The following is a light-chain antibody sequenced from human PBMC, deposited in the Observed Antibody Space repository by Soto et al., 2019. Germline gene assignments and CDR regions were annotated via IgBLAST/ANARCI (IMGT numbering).Light chain of an antibody. CDR2: EVS. Sequence: QSALTQPASVSGSPGQSITISCPGTRRDVGGYNYVSWHQQHPGKAPKVIITEVSNRPSGVSNRFSGSKSGNTASLTIAGLQAEDEADYYGSAYRSSSTVVVFGGGTKRTGL. CDR1: RRDVGGYNY. V-gene: IGLV2-14*01. CDR3: SAYRSSSTVVV. J-gene: IGLJ3*02.